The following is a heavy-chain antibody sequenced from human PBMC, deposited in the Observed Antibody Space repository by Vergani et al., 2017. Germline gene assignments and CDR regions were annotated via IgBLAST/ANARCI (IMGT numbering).Heavy chain of an antibody. J-gene: IGHJ6*02. V-gene: IGHV4-39*01. CDR2: IYYSGST. Sequence: QVQLVESGGGVVQPGRSLRLSCAASGFTFSSYTMHWVRQPPGKGLEWIGSIYYSGSTYYNPSLKSRVTISVDTSKNQFSLKLSSVTAADTAVYYCARHLAYCGGDCYPYYYGMDVWGQGTTVTVSS. CDR3: ARHLAYCGGDCYPYYYGMDV. CDR1: GFTFSSYTMH. D-gene: IGHD2-21*02.